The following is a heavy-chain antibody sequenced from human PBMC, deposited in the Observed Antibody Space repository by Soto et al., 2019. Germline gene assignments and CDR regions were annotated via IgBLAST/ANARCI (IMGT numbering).Heavy chain of an antibody. Sequence: PSETLSLTCAVYGGSFSGYFWNWVRQPPGKGLGWIGEINHSGSTKYNPSLKSRVTLSVDTSKNQFSLRVFSVTAADTAVYYCARDLSGYYYGMDVWGQGTTVTVSS. CDR1: GGSFSGYF. CDR2: INHSGST. V-gene: IGHV4-34*01. J-gene: IGHJ6*02. CDR3: ARDLSGYYYGMDV.